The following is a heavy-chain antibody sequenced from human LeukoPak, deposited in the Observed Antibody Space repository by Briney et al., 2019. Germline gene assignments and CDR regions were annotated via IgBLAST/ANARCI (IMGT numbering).Heavy chain of an antibody. D-gene: IGHD1-26*01. CDR3: ASGGSYKTGGFDP. Sequence: SETLSLTCAVSGDSINSGSYYWSWIRQPAGKGLEWIGRIYTSGSTNYNPSLRGRITISIDTSKNQFSLKLSSVTAADTAVCYCASGGSYKTGGFDPWGQGTLVTVSS. CDR2: IYTSGST. CDR1: GDSINSGSYY. V-gene: IGHV4-61*02. J-gene: IGHJ5*02.